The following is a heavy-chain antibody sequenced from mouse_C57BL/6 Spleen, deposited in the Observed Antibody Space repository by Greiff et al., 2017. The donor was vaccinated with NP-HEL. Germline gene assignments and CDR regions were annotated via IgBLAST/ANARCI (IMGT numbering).Heavy chain of an antibody. Sequence: QVQLQQPGAELVKPGASVKLSCKASGYTFTSYWMQWVKQRPGQGLEWIGEIDPSDSYTNYNQKFKGKATLTVDTSSSTAYMQLSSLTSEDSAVYYCARFRYYGSSAYWGKGTTLTVSS. J-gene: IGHJ2*01. D-gene: IGHD1-1*01. CDR2: IDPSDSYT. CDR3: ARFRYYGSSAY. V-gene: IGHV1-50*01. CDR1: GYTFTSYW.